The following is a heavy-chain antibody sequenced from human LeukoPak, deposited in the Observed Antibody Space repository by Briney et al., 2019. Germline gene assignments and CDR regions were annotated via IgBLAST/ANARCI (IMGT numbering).Heavy chain of an antibody. J-gene: IGHJ4*02. CDR3: ANRAHDSSGYYPGD. V-gene: IGHV3-21*01. Sequence: GGSLRLSCAASGFTLSSYSMNWVRQAPGKGLEWVSSISSSSSYIYYADSVKGRFTISRDNSKNTLYLQMDSLRAEDTAVYYCANRAHDSSGYYPGDWGQGTLVTVSS. CDR2: ISSSSSYI. D-gene: IGHD3-22*01. CDR1: GFTLSSYS.